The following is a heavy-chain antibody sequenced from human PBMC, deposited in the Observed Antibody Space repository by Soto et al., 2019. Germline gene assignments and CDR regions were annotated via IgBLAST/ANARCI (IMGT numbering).Heavy chain of an antibody. CDR3: ARGNGVLLWFGELSQLDY. J-gene: IGHJ4*02. D-gene: IGHD3-10*01. Sequence: QVQLQQWGAGLLKPSETLSLTCAVYGGSFSGYYWGWIRQPPGRGLGWMGEINHGGSTNYNPSLKSRVTISVDTSKNQFSLKLSSVTAADTAVYYCARGNGVLLWFGELSQLDYWGQGTLVTVSS. V-gene: IGHV4-34*01. CDR1: GGSFSGYY. CDR2: INHGGST.